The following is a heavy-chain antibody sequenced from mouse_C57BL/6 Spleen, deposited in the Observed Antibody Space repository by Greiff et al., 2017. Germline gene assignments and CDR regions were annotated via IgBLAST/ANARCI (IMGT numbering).Heavy chain of an antibody. J-gene: IGHJ2*01. D-gene: IGHD2-1*01. CDR3: ARSGIYGNYFDY. Sequence: QVQLQQPGAELVKPGASVKMSCKASGYTFTSYWITWVKQRPGQGLEWIGDIYPGSGSTNYNEKLKSKATLTVDTSSSTAYMQLSSLTSEDSAVYYCARSGIYGNYFDYWGQGTTLTVSS. V-gene: IGHV1-55*01. CDR1: GYTFTSYW. CDR2: IYPGSGST.